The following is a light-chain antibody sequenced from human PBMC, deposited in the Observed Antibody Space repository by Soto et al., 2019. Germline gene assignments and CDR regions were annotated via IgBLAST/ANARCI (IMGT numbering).Light chain of an antibody. CDR2: GSS. V-gene: IGKV3-11*01. CDR1: ETVSTN. CDR3: QQRSNWPPIT. Sequence: EIVLTQSPATLSVSPGERATLSCRATETVSTNLAWFQRKAGQPPRLLIYGSSNRATGIPARFSGSGSGTDFTLTISSLEPEDFAVYYCQQRSNWPPITFGQGTRLEIK. J-gene: IGKJ5*01.